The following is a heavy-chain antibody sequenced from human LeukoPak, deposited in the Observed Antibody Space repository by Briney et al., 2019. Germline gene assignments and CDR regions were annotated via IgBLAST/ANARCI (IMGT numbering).Heavy chain of an antibody. J-gene: IGHJ3*02. CDR2: IYWNDDK. Sequence: SGPTLVKPTQTLTLTCTFSGFSLSTRGVGVGWIRQPPGKALEWLSLIYWNDDKRYSPSLKSRLTITKDTSKNQVVLTMTNMDPVDTATYYCAHAPPAEYEFWSGYYGYAFDIWGQGTMVTVSS. CDR3: AHAPPAEYEFWSGYYGYAFDI. CDR1: GFSLSTRGVG. V-gene: IGHV2-5*01. D-gene: IGHD3-3*01.